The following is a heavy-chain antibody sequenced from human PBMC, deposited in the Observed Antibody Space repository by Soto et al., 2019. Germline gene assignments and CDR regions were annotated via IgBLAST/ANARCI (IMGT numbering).Heavy chain of an antibody. J-gene: IGHJ3*02. CDR3: ARMGLLYYYDSSGYTGAFDI. CDR2: IYYSRST. Sequence: SETLSLTCTVSGGSISGGGYCWSWIRQHPGKGLEWIGYIYYSRSTYYNPSLKSRVTISVDTSKNQFSLKLSSVTAADTAVYYCARMGLLYYYDSSGYTGAFDIWGQGTMVTVSS. CDR1: GGSISGGGYC. V-gene: IGHV4-31*03. D-gene: IGHD3-22*01.